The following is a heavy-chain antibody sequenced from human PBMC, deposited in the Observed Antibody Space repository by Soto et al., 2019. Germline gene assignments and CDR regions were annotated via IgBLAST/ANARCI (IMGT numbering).Heavy chain of an antibody. CDR1: GYSFTSYW. J-gene: IGHJ4*02. D-gene: IGHD1-26*01. CDR2: IYPGDSDT. V-gene: IGHV5-51*03. CDR3: ARLMVQAGGSYYAGDY. Sequence: PGESLKISCKGSGYSFTSYWIGWVRQMPGKGLEWMGIIYPGDSDTRYSPSFQGQVTISADKSISTAYLQWSSLKASDTAMYYCARLMVQAGGSYYAGDYWGQGTLVTVSS.